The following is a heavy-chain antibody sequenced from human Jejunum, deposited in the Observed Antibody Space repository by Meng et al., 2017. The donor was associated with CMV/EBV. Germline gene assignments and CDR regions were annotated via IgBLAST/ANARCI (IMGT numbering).Heavy chain of an antibody. V-gene: IGHV3-74*01. CDR3: ARDARDYHGMDV. CDR1: GFSFSSYS. J-gene: IGHJ6*02. D-gene: IGHD5-24*01. CDR2: INGDGSST. Sequence: ASGFSFSSYSINWVRQAPGKGLEWVSRINGDGSSTAYADSVKGRFTISRDNAKNTLYLQMNSLRAEDTAVYYCARDARDYHGMDVWGQGTTVTVSS.